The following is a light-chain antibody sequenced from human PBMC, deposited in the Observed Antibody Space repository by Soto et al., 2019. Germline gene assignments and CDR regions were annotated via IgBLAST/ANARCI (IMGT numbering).Light chain of an antibody. V-gene: IGKV1-27*01. CDR3: QQYDSPPRT. CDR1: QGIGNF. J-gene: IGKJ4*02. CDR2: AAS. Sequence: DIQMTQSPSTLSASVGDRVTISCRASQGIGNFLAWYQQKPGTAPKLLIFAASTLQTGVPSRFSGSGSGTEFALTISSLQPDDYATYYCQQYDSPPRTFGGGTKVEL.